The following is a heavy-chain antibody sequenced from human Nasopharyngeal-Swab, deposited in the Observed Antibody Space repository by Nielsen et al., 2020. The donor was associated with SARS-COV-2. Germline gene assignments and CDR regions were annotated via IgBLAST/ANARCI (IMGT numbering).Heavy chain of an antibody. CDR1: GFTFSSYG. V-gene: IGHV3-30*18. CDR3: AKDRGRGYSGYDPSGAFDI. Sequence: GESLKISCAASGFTFSSYGMHWVRQAPGKGLEWVAVISYDGSNKYYADSVKGRFTISRDTSKNTLYLQMNSLRAEDTAVYYCAKDRGRGYSGYDPSGAFDIWGQGTMVTVSS. D-gene: IGHD5-12*01. CDR2: ISYDGSNK. J-gene: IGHJ3*02.